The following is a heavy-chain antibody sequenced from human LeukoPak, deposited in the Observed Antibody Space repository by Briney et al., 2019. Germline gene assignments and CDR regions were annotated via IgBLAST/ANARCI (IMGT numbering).Heavy chain of an antibody. CDR1: GFTFSSYE. Sequence: GGSLRLSCAASGFTFSSYEMNWVRQAPGKGLEWVSYISSSGSTIYYADSVRGRFTISRDNAKKSVYLQMNSLRAEDTAVYYCARLEEYSSGWLDYWGQGTLVTVSS. CDR2: ISSSGSTI. CDR3: ARLEEYSSGWLDY. J-gene: IGHJ4*02. D-gene: IGHD6-19*01. V-gene: IGHV3-48*03.